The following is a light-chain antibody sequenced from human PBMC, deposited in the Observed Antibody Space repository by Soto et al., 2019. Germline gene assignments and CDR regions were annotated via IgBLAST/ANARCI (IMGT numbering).Light chain of an antibody. V-gene: IGLV2-14*03. CDR3: ASYTTTGTVL. J-gene: IGLJ2*01. CDR1: SSDIGGYNS. Sequence: QSALTQPASVSGSPGQSITISCTGTSSDIGGYNSVSWFQQHPGKAPKLMIYDVSNRPSRISNRFSGSKFDNAASLTISGLQAEDEAVYYCASYTTTGTVLFGAGTQLTVL. CDR2: DVS.